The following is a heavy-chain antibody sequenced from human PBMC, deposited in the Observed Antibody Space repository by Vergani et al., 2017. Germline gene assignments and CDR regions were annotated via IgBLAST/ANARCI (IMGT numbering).Heavy chain of an antibody. CDR1: GGSISSGSYY. Sequence: QVQLQESGPGLVKPSQTLSLTCTVSGGSISSGSYYWSWIRQPAGKGLEWIGRIYTSGSTNYNPSLKSRVTISVDTSKNQFSLKLSSVTAADTAVYYCARDGYCSGGSYSDAFDIWGQGTMVTVSS. D-gene: IGHD2-15*01. CDR2: IYTSGST. J-gene: IGHJ3*02. CDR3: ARDGYCSGGSYSDAFDI. V-gene: IGHV4-61*02.